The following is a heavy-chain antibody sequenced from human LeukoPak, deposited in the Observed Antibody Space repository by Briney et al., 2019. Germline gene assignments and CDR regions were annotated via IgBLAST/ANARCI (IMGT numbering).Heavy chain of an antibody. CDR2: ISSSGSTI. CDR1: GFTFSDYY. CDR3: ATQRIWSPEYYYGSGSYYGY. J-gene: IGHJ4*02. V-gene: IGHV3-11*04. Sequence: GGSLRLSCAASGFTFSDYYMSWIRQAPGKGLEWVSYISSSGSTIYYADSVKGRFTISRDNAKNSLYLQMNSLRAEDTAVYYCATQRIWSPEYYYGSGSYYGYWGQGTLVTVSS. D-gene: IGHD3-10*01.